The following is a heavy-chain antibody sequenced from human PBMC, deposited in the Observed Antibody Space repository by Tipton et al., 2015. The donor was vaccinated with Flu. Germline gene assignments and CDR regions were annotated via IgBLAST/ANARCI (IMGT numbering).Heavy chain of an antibody. CDR2: IYAGGGS. V-gene: IGHV3-53*01. J-gene: IGHJ4*02. Sequence: SLRLSCEASGFSVRSNHLSWVRQAPGTGLECVSVIYAGGGSYYANSVRGRFTISRDNSHNTLYLQMDSLRVEDTAIYYCAKRDYSDTSGYSPLFDCWGQGTLVTVSS. D-gene: IGHD3-22*01. CDR3: AKRDYSDTSGYSPLFDC. CDR1: GFSVRSNH.